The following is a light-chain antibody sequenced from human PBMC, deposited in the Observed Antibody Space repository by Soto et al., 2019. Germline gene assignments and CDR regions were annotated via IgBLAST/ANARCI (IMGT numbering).Light chain of an antibody. CDR2: DVN. Sequence: QSVLTQPHSVSGSPGQSVSISCTGTSADIGVYESVSWYRQYPDKAPTLIIYDVNKRPSGVPDRFSGSKSDNTASLTISGLQTEDEADYYCCSHAGSFSYVFGSGTKGTVL. CDR1: SADIGVYES. V-gene: IGLV2-11*01. CDR3: CSHAGSFSYV. J-gene: IGLJ1*01.